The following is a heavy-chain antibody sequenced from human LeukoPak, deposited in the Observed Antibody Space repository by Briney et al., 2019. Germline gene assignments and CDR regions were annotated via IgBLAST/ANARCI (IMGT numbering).Heavy chain of an antibody. V-gene: IGHV3-23*01. CDR1: GFTFSSYA. Sequence: PGGSLRLSCAASGFTFSSYAMSWVRQAPGKGLEWVSAISGSGGSTYYADSVKGRFTTSRDNSKNTLYLQMNSLRAEDTAVYYCAKDPWLYSGSSWYDGYWGQGTLVTVSS. CDR3: AKDPWLYSGSSWYDGY. CDR2: ISGSGGST. J-gene: IGHJ4*02. D-gene: IGHD6-13*01.